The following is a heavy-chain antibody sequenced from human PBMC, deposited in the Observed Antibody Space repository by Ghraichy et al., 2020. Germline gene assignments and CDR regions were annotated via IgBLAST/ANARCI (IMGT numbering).Heavy chain of an antibody. CDR3: VRSKRSSCSGGDCYSFDF. D-gene: IGHD2-21*02. J-gene: IGHJ4*02. CDR2: SRDKANSCTT. V-gene: IGHV3-72*01. Sequence: GGSLRLSCAASGFSFSDHCMEWVRQPPGMGLEWVGRSRDKANSCTTEYAASVQGRFTISRDDSINSLFLQMNSLKTEDTAVYYCVRSKRSSCSGGDCYSFDFWGQGTLVTVSS. CDR1: GFSFSDHC.